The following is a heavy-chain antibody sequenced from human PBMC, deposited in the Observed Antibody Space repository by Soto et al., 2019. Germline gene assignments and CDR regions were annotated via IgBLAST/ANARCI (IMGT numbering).Heavy chain of an antibody. CDR3: ARWEQVDGYNGGFDY. J-gene: IGHJ4*02. CDR2: ISAYNGNP. CDR1: GYTFSSYG. V-gene: IGHV1-18*01. Sequence: QVQLVQSGAEVKKPGASVKVSCKASGYTFSSYGITWVRQAPGQGLEWMGWISAYNGNPNYAQKLQGRVTMTTDTSTSTAYMELRSLRSDDTAVYYCARWEQVDGYNGGFDYWGQGTLVTVSS. D-gene: IGHD5-12*01.